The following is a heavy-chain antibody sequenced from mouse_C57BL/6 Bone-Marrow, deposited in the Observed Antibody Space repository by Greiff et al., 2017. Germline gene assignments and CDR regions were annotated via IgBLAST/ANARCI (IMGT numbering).Heavy chain of an antibody. CDR2: IYPGDGDT. D-gene: IGHD2-2*01. CDR1: GYAFSSYW. CDR3: AMSVLWLRRLDY. V-gene: IGHV1-80*01. J-gene: IGHJ4*01. Sequence: QVQLQQSGAELVKPGASVKISCKASGYAFSSYWMNWVKQRPGKGLEWIGQIYPGDGDTNYNGKFKGKATLTADKSSSTAYMQLSSLTSEDSAVYFCAMSVLWLRRLDYWGQGTSVTVSS.